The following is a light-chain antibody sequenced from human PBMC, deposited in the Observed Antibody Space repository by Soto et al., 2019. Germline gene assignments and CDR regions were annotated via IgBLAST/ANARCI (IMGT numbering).Light chain of an antibody. Sequence: EIALTQSPATPSLSPGERATLSCRASQSISRYLAWYQQKPGQAPRLLIYDASNRATGIPARFSGSGSGTDFTLTISSLEPEDFAVYYCQQRGNWPRTFGQGTKVDIK. CDR1: QSISRY. CDR3: QQRGNWPRT. CDR2: DAS. J-gene: IGKJ1*01. V-gene: IGKV3-11*01.